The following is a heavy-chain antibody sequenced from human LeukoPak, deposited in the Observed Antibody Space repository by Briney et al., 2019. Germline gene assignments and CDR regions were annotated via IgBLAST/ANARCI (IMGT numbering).Heavy chain of an antibody. CDR3: ARVASGYDVFDI. Sequence: KPSETLSLTCTVSGGSVSSGSYYWSWIRQPPGKGLEWIGYIYYSGSTNYNPSLKSRVTILVDTSENQFSLKLSSVTAADTAVFYCARVASGYDVFDIWGQGTMVTVSS. J-gene: IGHJ3*02. D-gene: IGHD3-3*01. V-gene: IGHV4-61*01. CDR2: IYYSGST. CDR1: GGSVSSGSYY.